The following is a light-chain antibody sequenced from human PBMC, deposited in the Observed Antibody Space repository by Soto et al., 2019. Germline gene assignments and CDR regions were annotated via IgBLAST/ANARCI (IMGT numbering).Light chain of an antibody. CDR1: QDINSW. J-gene: IGKJ1*01. CDR3: QQYYSTPRT. Sequence: DIQMTQSPSSVSASVGDRVTITCRASQDINSWLAWYQQKPGTAPKVLIYHASNLQSGVPSRFSGSGSGTEFTLTISSLQAEDVAVYYCQQYYSTPRTFGQGTKVDIK. CDR2: HAS. V-gene: IGKV1-12*01.